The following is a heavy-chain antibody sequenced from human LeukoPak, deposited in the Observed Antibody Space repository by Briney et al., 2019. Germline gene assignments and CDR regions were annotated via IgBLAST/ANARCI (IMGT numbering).Heavy chain of an antibody. J-gene: IGHJ4*02. CDR3: ARHEEGRGRFDY. CDR1: GGSFSGYY. CDR2: INHSGST. V-gene: IGHV4-34*01. D-gene: IGHD3-10*01. Sequence: SETLSLTCAVYGGSFSGYYWSWIRQPPGKGLEWIGEINHSGSTNYNPSLKSRVTISVDTSKNQFSLKLSSVTAADTAVYYCARHEEGRGRFDYWGQGTLVTVSS.